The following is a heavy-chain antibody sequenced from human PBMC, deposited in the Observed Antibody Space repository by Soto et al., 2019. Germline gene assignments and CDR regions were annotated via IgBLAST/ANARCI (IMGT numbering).Heavy chain of an antibody. Sequence: GGSLRLSCAASGFTFDDYAMHWVRQAPGKGLEWVSGISWNSGSIGYADSVKGRFTISRDNAKNSLYLQMNSLRAEDTALYYCAKELIAAAATIGYWGQGTLVTVSS. J-gene: IGHJ4*02. D-gene: IGHD6-13*01. CDR1: GFTFDDYA. CDR3: AKELIAAAATIGY. CDR2: ISWNSGSI. V-gene: IGHV3-9*01.